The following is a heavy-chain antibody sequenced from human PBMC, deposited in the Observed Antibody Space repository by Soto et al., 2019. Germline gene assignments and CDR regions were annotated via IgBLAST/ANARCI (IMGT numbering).Heavy chain of an antibody. J-gene: IGHJ4*02. CDR2: IYWNDDK. Sequence: SGPTLVNPTQPLTLTCTFSGFSLSTSGVGAGWIRQPPVKALEWLALIYWNDDKRYSPSLKSRPTITKDTSKNQVVLKMTNMDPVDTATYYCAHSGASWEYYYDSSCYYYVAPPYYFDYWGQGTLVTVSS. V-gene: IGHV2-5*01. CDR1: GFSLSTSGVG. CDR3: AHSGASWEYYYDSSCYYYVAPPYYFDY. D-gene: IGHD3-22*01.